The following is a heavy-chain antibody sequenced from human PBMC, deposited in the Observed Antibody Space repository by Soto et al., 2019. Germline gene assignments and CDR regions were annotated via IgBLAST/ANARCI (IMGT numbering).Heavy chain of an antibody. CDR3: ARGEKGPFMGMVAPYYFDY. V-gene: IGHV1-69*01. CDR2: IIPIFGTA. J-gene: IGHJ4*02. CDR1: GGTFSSYA. Sequence: QVQLVQSGAEVKKPGSSVKVSCKASGGTFSSYAISWVRQAPGQGLEWMGGIIPIFGTANYAQKFQGRVTITADEPTSTAYMELSSLRSEDTAVYYCARGEKGPFMGMVAPYYFDYWGQGTLVTVSS. D-gene: IGHD5-12*01.